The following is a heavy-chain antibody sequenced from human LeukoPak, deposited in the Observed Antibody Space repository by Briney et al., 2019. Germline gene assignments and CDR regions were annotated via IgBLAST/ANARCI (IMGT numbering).Heavy chain of an antibody. J-gene: IGHJ4*02. V-gene: IGHV4-59*01. Sequence: SQTLSLTCAVSGGSITSYYCSWVRQSPGHGLKWIGYSYYNGRTNYNPSLKSRVTVSVDTSRNQFCLKLSSVTAADTAVYYSARVGEMTTLSYLDYGGKGTLVTVSS. D-gene: IGHD5-24*01. CDR2: SYYNGRT. CDR3: ARVGEMTTLSYLDY. CDR1: GGSITSYY.